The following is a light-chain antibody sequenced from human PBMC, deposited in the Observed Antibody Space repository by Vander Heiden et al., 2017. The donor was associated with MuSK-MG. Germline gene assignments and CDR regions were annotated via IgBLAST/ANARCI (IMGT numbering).Light chain of an antibody. Sequence: DIVLTQTPGTLSLSPGDRATLSCRASQSVSSSYLAWYQQKPGQAPRLLIYGASSRATGIPDRFSGSGSGTDFTLKISRVEAEDVGVYYCQQYGRSPLTFGGGTKVEIK. CDR2: GAS. CDR3: QQYGRSPLT. V-gene: IGKV3-20*01. CDR1: QSVSSSY. J-gene: IGKJ4*01.